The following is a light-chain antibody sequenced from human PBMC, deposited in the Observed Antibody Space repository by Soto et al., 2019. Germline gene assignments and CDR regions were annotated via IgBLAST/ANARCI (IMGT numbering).Light chain of an antibody. CDR1: QSISSW. V-gene: IGKV1-5*01. CDR3: QHQCGA. J-gene: IGKJ1*01. Sequence: DIQMTQSPSTLSASVGDRVTITCRASQSISSWLAWYQQKPGKAPKLLIYDASSLESGVPSRFSGSGSGTEFTLTISSLQPDDFATYYCQHQCGAFGQGTKVDIK. CDR2: DAS.